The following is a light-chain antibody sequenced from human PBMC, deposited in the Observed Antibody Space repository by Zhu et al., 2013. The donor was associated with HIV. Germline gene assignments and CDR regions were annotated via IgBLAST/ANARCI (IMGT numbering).Light chain of an antibody. J-gene: IGKJ1*01. CDR3: QQYNDWPRT. V-gene: IGKV3-15*01. CDR2: GAS. CDR1: QSISRD. Sequence: EIVMTQSPAILSVSPGERATLSCRASQSISRDLAWYQQKPGQAPRFLIYGASTRAAGVPARFTGSGSGTRFTLTISYLQSEDFAIXYCQQYNDWPRTFGQGTKV.